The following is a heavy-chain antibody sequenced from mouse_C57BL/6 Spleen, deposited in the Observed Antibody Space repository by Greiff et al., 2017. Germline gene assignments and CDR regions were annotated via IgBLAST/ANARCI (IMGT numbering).Heavy chain of an antibody. D-gene: IGHD1-1*01. V-gene: IGHV1-64*01. Sequence: QVQLQQPGAELVKPGASVKLSCKASGYTFTSYWMHWVKQRPGQGLEWIGMIHPSGGSTNYNEKFKSKATLTVDKSSSTAYMQLSSLTSEDSAVYYCARRDYGGSFDYWGQGTTLTVSS. J-gene: IGHJ2*01. CDR3: ARRDYGGSFDY. CDR2: IHPSGGST. CDR1: GYTFTSYW.